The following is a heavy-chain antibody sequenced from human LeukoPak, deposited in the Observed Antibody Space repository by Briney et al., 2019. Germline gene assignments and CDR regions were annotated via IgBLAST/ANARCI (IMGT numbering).Heavy chain of an antibody. V-gene: IGHV1-69*04. CDR1: GGTFSSYA. J-gene: IGHJ4*02. CDR3: ARNSGYSGYDYGY. CDR2: IIPILGIA. D-gene: IGHD5-12*01. Sequence: TSVKVSCKASGGTFSSYAISWVRQAPGQGLEWMGRIIPILGIANYAQKFQGRVTITADKSTSTAYMELSSLRSEDTAVYYCARNSGYSGYDYGYWGQGTLVTVSS.